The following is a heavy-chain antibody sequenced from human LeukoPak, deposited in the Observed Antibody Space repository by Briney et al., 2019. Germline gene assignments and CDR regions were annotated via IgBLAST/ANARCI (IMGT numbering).Heavy chain of an antibody. CDR1: GFTFSSYE. Sequence: GGSLRLSCAASGFTFSSYEMDWVRQATGKGLEWVSDISGSGSTIYYADSVKGRFTISRDNAKNSLSLQQNSLRAEDTGIYYCARAEIRNAFFFDGWGQGTLVTVSS. D-gene: IGHD3-3*01. CDR3: ARAEIRNAFFFDG. J-gene: IGHJ4*02. CDR2: ISGSGSTI. V-gene: IGHV3-48*03.